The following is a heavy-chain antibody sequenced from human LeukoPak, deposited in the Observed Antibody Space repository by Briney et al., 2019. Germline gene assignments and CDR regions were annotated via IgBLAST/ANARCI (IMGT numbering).Heavy chain of an antibody. CDR1: GGTFSSYA. V-gene: IGHV1-69*13. CDR3: ARVGRGGYNSFDY. J-gene: IGHJ4*02. Sequence: SVKVSCKASGGTFSSYAISWVRQAPGQGLEWMGGIIPIFGTANYAQKFQGRVTITADESTSTAYMELSSLRSEDTAVYYCARVGRGGYNSFDYWGQGTLVTVSS. CDR2: IIPIFGTA. D-gene: IGHD5-24*01.